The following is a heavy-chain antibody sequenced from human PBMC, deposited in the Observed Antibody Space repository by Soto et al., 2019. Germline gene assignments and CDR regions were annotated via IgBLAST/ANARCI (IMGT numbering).Heavy chain of an antibody. CDR3: ARGDGDRYDGHGYLGRH. J-gene: IGHJ4*02. CDR2: ISYDGSNK. V-gene: IGHV3-30-3*01. D-gene: IGHD2-21*01. Sequence: GGSLRLSCAASGFTFSSYAIHWVRQAPGKGLEWVALISYDGSNKYYADSVKGRFTISRDNSKNTLYLQMNSLRAEDTAVYYCARGDGDRYDGHGYLGRHWGQGSLVTVSS. CDR1: GFTFSSYA.